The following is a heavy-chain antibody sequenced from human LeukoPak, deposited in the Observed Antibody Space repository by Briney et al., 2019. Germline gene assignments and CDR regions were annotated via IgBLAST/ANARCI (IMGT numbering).Heavy chain of an antibody. CDR3: ARRRRFGSSGQYRGHYFDY. J-gene: IGHJ4*02. D-gene: IGHD3-22*01. CDR2: IYTSGST. V-gene: IGHV4-4*07. CDR1: GGSISSYY. Sequence: PSETLSLTCTVSGGSISSYYWSWIRQPAGKGLEWIGRIYTSGSTNYNPSLKSRVTMSVDTSKNQFSLKLSSVTAADTAVYYCARRRRFGSSGQYRGHYFDYWGQGTLVTVSS.